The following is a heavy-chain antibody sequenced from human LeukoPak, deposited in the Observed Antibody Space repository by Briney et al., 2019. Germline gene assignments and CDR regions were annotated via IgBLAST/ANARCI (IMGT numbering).Heavy chain of an antibody. V-gene: IGHV3-33*01. CDR1: GFTFSDYG. Sequence: PGGSLRLSCAASGFTFSDYGMHWVRQAPGKGLGWVSLIYYDGSNKYYADSVKGRFTISRDNSRNTLYLQMNSLRVEDTAVYYCARDRATRYFDYWGQGTLVTVSS. CDR3: ARDRATRYFDY. CDR2: IYYDGSNK. D-gene: IGHD2-15*01. J-gene: IGHJ4*02.